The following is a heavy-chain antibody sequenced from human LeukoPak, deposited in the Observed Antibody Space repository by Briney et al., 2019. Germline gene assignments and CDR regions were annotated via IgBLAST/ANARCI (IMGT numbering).Heavy chain of an antibody. CDR3: ARHVPHRSGYSSGWAFDY. D-gene: IGHD6-19*01. J-gene: IGHJ4*02. Sequence: SETLFLTCSVSGGSISSDYWSWIRQPPGKGLEWIEYIYYSGSTNYNPSLKSRVTISVDTSKNQFSLKLSSVTAADTAVYYCARHVPHRSGYSSGWAFDYWGQGTLVTVSS. CDR1: GGSISSDY. CDR2: IYYSGST. V-gene: IGHV4-59*08.